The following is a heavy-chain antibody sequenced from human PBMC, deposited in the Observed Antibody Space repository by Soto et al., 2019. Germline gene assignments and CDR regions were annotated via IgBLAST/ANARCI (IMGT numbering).Heavy chain of an antibody. Sequence: GGSLRLSCAASGFAFRSYGMHWVRQAPGKGLEWVAVIWYDGSNKYYADSVKGRFTISRDNSRNTLYLQMDSLSAEDTAVYYCARDRGTYSDRSRFGYFEYWGQGTLVTVSS. CDR3: ARDRGTYSDRSRFGYFEY. J-gene: IGHJ4*02. V-gene: IGHV3-33*01. CDR2: IWYDGSNK. CDR1: GFAFRSYG. D-gene: IGHD1-26*01.